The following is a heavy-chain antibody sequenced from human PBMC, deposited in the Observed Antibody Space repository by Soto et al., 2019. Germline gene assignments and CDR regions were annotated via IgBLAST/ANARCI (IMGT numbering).Heavy chain of an antibody. Sequence: QVSLQESGPGLVKPSQTLSLSCTVSGDSITDGDYYWSWIRQPPGKDLEWIAYIYYNGIIHYNPSLKSGVTISLDPSKNQFSLTMTSVTDADTDVYSCARGIQEGFDPWGQGTLVTVSS. J-gene: IGHJ5*02. D-gene: IGHD5-18*01. V-gene: IGHV4-30-4*01. CDR3: ARGIQEGFDP. CDR2: IYYNGII. CDR1: GDSITDGDYY.